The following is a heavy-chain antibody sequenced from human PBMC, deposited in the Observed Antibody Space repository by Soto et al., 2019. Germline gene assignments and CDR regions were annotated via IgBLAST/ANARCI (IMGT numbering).Heavy chain of an antibody. CDR2: ISYDGSNK. Sequence: QVQLVESGGGVVQPGRSLRLSCAASGFTCSSYAMHWVRQDPGKGLEWVAVISYDGSNKYYADSVKGRFTISRDNSKNTLYLQMNSLRAEDTAVYYCARGNGSSWYGGWFDPWGQGTLVTVSS. CDR3: ARGNGSSWYGGWFDP. J-gene: IGHJ5*02. CDR1: GFTCSSYA. D-gene: IGHD6-13*01. V-gene: IGHV3-30-3*01.